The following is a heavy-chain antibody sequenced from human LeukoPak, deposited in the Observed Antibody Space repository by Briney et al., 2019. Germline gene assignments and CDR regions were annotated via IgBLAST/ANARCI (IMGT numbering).Heavy chain of an antibody. J-gene: IGHJ5*02. CDR1: GFTFSSYW. CDR2: INQVGSEQ. CDR3: ARHPNPRTRYSGYDPNWFDP. D-gene: IGHD5-12*01. V-gene: IGHV3-7*05. Sequence: GGSLRLSCSASGFTFSSYWMIWVRQAPGKGLEWVANINQVGSEQYYADSVKGRFTISRDNSKNSLYLQMNSLRAEDTAVYYCARHPNPRTRYSGYDPNWFDPWGQGTLVTVSS.